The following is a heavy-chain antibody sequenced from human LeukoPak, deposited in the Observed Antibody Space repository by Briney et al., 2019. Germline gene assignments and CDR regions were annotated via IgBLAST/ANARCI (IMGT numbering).Heavy chain of an antibody. CDR3: ARVYSSSWYGDGFDP. Sequence: SETLSLTCTVSGGSISSYYWSWIRQPPGKGLEWIGYIYYSGSTNYNLSLKSRVTISVDTSKNQFSLKLSSVTAADTAVYYCARVYSSSWYGDGFDPWGQGTLVTVSS. CDR1: GGSISSYY. D-gene: IGHD6-13*01. J-gene: IGHJ5*02. CDR2: IYYSGST. V-gene: IGHV4-59*01.